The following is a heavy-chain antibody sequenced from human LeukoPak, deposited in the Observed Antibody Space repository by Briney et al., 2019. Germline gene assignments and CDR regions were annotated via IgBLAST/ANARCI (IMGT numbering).Heavy chain of an antibody. V-gene: IGHV1-46*01. CDR1: GYTFTSYY. CDR3: ARDAQASYYDILTGVYGMDV. D-gene: IGHD3-9*01. J-gene: IGHJ6*04. Sequence: GASVKVSCKASGYTFTSYYMHWVRQAPGQGLEWMGIINPSGGSTSYAQKFQGRVTMTRDTSTSTAYMELSSLRSEDTAVYYCARDAQASYYDILTGVYGMDVWGKGTTVTVSS. CDR2: INPSGGST.